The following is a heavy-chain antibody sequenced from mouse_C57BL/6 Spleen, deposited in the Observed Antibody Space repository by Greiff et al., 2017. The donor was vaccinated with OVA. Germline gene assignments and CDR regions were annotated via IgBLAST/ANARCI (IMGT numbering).Heavy chain of an antibody. CDR3: ARGDSKGGYFDY. Sequence: QVQLQQPGAELVMPGASVKLSCKASGYTFTSYWMHWVKQRPGQGLEWIGEIDPSDSYTNYNQKFKGKSTLTVDKSSSTAYMQLSSLTSEDSAVYYCARGDSKGGYFDYWGQGTTLTVSS. V-gene: IGHV1-69*01. CDR1: GYTFTSYW. J-gene: IGHJ2*01. CDR2: IDPSDSYT. D-gene: IGHD2-5*01.